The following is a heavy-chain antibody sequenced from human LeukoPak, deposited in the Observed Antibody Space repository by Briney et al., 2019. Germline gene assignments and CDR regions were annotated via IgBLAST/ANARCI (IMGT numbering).Heavy chain of an antibody. CDR2: INPNSGGT. Sequence: ASVKVSCKASGYTFSGYYMHWVRQAPGQGLEWMGWINPNSGGTNYAQKFQGRVTMTRDTSISTAYMELSRLRSDDTAVYYCARVAGTTVTHPFDYWGQGALVTVSS. CDR1: GYTFSGYY. J-gene: IGHJ4*02. V-gene: IGHV1-2*02. CDR3: ARVAGTTVTHPFDY. D-gene: IGHD4-17*01.